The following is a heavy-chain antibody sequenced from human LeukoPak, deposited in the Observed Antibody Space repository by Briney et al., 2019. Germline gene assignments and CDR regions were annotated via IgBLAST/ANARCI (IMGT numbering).Heavy chain of an antibody. V-gene: IGHV4-34*01. CDR3: ARGTVATTSYGDYGFV. D-gene: IGHD4-17*01. CDR2: INHSGST. J-gene: IGHJ4*02. Sequence: PSETLSLTCAVYGGSFSGYYWSWIRQPPGKGLEWIGEINHSGSTNYNPSLKSRVTISVDTSKNQFSLKLSSVTAADTAVYYCARGTVATTSYGDYGFVWGQGSLVTVSS. CDR1: GGSFSGYY.